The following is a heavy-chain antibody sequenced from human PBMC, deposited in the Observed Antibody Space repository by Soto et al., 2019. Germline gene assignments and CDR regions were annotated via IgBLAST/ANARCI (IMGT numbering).Heavy chain of an antibody. D-gene: IGHD2-2*01. V-gene: IGHV4-31*11. J-gene: IGHJ6*02. CDR2: IDYNGST. Sequence: QVQLQESGPGLVKPSQTLSLTCAVSGGSVSSGGYHWSWLRQHPGQGLEWIGYIDYNGSTYYNPSRKSRVTLAIDTSKNQFSLKLSSVTAADTAMYYCARFQLYYGVDVWGQGTTVTVSS. CDR3: ARFQLYYGVDV. CDR1: GGSVSSGGYH.